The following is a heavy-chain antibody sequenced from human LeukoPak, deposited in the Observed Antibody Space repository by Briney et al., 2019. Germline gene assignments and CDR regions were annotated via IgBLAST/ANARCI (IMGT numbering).Heavy chain of an antibody. CDR3: ARDPASGDY. CDR2: IYHSGST. CDR1: GGSIGSGGYY. V-gene: IGHV4-30-2*01. Sequence: PSQTLSLTCTVSGGSIGSGGYYWSWIRQPPGKGLEWIGYIYHSGSTYYNPSLKSRVTISVDRSQNQFSLKLSSVTAADTAVYYCARDPASGDYWGQGTLVTVSS. D-gene: IGHD2-2*01. J-gene: IGHJ4*02.